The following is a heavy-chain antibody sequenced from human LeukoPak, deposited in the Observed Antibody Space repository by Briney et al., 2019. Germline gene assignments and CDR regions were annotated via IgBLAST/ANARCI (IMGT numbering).Heavy chain of an antibody. D-gene: IGHD2-8*01. J-gene: IGHJ6*03. CDR3: AREVVLMVYANYYMDV. CDR2: IYYSGST. CDR1: GGSISSGDYY. Sequence: SETLSLTCTVSGGSISSGDYYWSWIRQPPGEGLEWIGYIYYSGSTYYNPSLKSPVTISVDTSKNQFSLKLSSVTAADKDVYYCAREVVLMVYANYYMDVWGKGTTVTVSS. V-gene: IGHV4-30-4*08.